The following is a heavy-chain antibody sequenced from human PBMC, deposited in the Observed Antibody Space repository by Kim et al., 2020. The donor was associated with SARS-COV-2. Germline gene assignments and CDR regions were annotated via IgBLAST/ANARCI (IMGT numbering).Heavy chain of an antibody. J-gene: IGHJ6*02. V-gene: IGHV3-11*06. CDR3: ARDSDFAWGLYGLDV. CDR1: GFTFSDYY. Sequence: GESLTLSCAASGFTFSDYYMNWIRQAPGKGLEWISYISGGATYTHYADVVRGRFIVSRDNTKNSLSLHMNSLRADDTAVYFCARDSDFAWGLYGLDVWGQGTTVTVSS. D-gene: IGHD3-16*01. CDR2: ISGGATYT.